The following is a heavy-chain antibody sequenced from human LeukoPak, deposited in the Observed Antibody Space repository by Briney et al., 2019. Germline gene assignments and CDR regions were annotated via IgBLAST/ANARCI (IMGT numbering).Heavy chain of an antibody. CDR2: IRAYNGHT. Sequence: ASLKVSCKASVYTFTSYGISWVRQAPGQALEWMGWIRAYNGHTNYAQKLQGRVTMTPDTSTSTAYMELRSLRSDDTAVYYCARDSRRFDYWGQGTLVTVSS. J-gene: IGHJ4*02. CDR1: VYTFTSYG. CDR3: ARDSRRFDY. V-gene: IGHV1-18*01.